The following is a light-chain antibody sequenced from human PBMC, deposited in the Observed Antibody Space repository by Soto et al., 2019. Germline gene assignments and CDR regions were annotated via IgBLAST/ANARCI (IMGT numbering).Light chain of an antibody. CDR2: EVS. J-gene: IGLJ3*02. CDR3: SSYTIATTRV. Sequence: QSALTQPASVSGSPGQSITISCTGTSSDVGYYNYVSWYQQHPGKAPKLMIYEVSNRPSGVSNRFSGSKSGNTASLTIYGLQAEDEADYYCSSYTIATTRVFGGGTQLTVL. CDR1: SSDVGYYNY. V-gene: IGLV2-14*01.